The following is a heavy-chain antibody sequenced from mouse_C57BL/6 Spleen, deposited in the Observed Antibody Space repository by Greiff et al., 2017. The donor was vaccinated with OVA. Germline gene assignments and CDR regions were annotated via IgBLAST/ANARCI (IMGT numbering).Heavy chain of an antibody. CDR1: GYTFTSYW. V-gene: IGHV1-53*01. D-gene: IGHD2-1*01. CDR2: IYPGNGGT. Sequence: QVQLQQPGAELVKPGASVKLSCKASGYTFTSYWMPWVKQRPGQGLEWIGNIYPGNGGTNYNEKFKSKATLTVDKSSSTAYMQLSSLTSEDSAVYYCARGDGNYEGYAMDYWGQGTSVTVSS. CDR3: ARGDGNYEGYAMDY. J-gene: IGHJ4*01.